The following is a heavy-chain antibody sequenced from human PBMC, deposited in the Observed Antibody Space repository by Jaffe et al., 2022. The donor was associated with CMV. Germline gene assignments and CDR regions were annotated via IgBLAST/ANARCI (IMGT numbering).Heavy chain of an antibody. CDR2: ISSSGSTI. V-gene: IGHV3-48*03. Sequence: EVQLVESGGGLVQPGGSLRLSCAASGFTFSSYEMNWVRQAPGKGLEWVSYISSSGSTIYYADSVKGRFTISRDNAKNSLYLQMNSLRAEDTAVYYCAREGVGAAAGTDYYYYYYMDVWGKGTTVTVSS. CDR3: AREGVGAAAGTDYYYYYYMDV. CDR1: GFTFSSYE. D-gene: IGHD6-13*01. J-gene: IGHJ6*03.